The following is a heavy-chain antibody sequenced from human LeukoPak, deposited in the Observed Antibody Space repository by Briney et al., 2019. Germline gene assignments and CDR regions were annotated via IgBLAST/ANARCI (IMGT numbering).Heavy chain of an antibody. CDR3: ARTYKILTGFSTACDS. D-gene: IGHD3-9*01. CDR1: GYTFTNYG. CDR2: ISGHNGNT. V-gene: IGHV1-18*01. J-gene: IGHJ4*02. Sequence: ASVKVSCKTSGYTFTNYGVTWVRQAPGQGLEWMGWISGHNGNTNYVQKVQDRVTMTTDTSTSTPYMELRSLRSDDTAVYYCARTYKILTGFSTACDSWGQGTLITVSS.